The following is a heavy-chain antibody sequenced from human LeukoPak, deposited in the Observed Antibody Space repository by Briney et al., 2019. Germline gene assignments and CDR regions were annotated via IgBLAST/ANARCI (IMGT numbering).Heavy chain of an antibody. Sequence: SETLSLTCTVSGGSISSYYWSWIRQPPGEGLEWIGYIYYSGSTNYNPSLKSRVTISVDRSKNQFSLKLSSVTAADTAVYYCARAPELLRSHFDYWGQGTLVTVSS. CDR2: IYYSGST. D-gene: IGHD1-26*01. CDR1: GGSISSYY. J-gene: IGHJ4*02. V-gene: IGHV4-59*12. CDR3: ARAPELLRSHFDY.